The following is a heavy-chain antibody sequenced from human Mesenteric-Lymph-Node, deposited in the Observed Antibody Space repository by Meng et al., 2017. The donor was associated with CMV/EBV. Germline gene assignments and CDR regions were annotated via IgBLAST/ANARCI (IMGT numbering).Heavy chain of an antibody. CDR3: AAAAANSGYYGMDV. D-gene: IGHD6-13*01. J-gene: IGHJ6*02. V-gene: IGHV1-58*01. CDR2: IVVGRGNT. CDR1: GFTFTSSS. Sequence: SVKVSCKAAGFTFTSSSVQWGRQARGQRLEWIGWIVVGRGNTRYAQKFQGRVTITRDMSTRTAYMELSSLSSEDTAVYYCAAAAANSGYYGMDVWGQGTTVTVSS.